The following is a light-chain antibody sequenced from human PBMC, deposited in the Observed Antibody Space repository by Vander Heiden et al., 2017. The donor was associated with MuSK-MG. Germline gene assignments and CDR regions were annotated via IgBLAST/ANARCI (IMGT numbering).Light chain of an antibody. Sequence: DIVMTQSPLSLSVTPGEPASISCRSSQSLLHSNGYNYLNWYLQKPGQSPQLLIYLGSDRASGVPDRFSGSGSGTDFTLKISRVEAEDVGLYYCRQSLETPLTFGGGTKVXIK. CDR2: LGS. V-gene: IGKV2-28*01. J-gene: IGKJ4*01. CDR3: RQSLETPLT. CDR1: QSLLHSNGYNY.